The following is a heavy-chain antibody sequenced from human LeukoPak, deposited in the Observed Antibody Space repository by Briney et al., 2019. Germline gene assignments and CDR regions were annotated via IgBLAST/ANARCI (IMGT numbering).Heavy chain of an antibody. Sequence: GGSLRLSCAASGFSFSNYVMNWVRQAPGKGLEWVSYISSSGSTIYYADSVKGRFTISRDNAKNSLYLQMNSLRAEDTAVYYCAELGITMIGGVWGKGTTVTISS. CDR3: AELGITMIGGV. J-gene: IGHJ6*04. D-gene: IGHD3-10*02. CDR1: GFSFSNYV. CDR2: ISSSGSTI. V-gene: IGHV3-48*03.